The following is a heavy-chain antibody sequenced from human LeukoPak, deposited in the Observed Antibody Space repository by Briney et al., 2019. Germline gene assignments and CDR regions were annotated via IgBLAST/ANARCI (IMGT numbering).Heavy chain of an antibody. J-gene: IGHJ5*02. V-gene: IGHV3-7*01. CDR1: GFTFSSYW. CDR3: ASSHCSSTSCRNWFDP. CDR2: IKQDGSEK. D-gene: IGHD2-2*01. Sequence: GGSLRLSCAASGFTFSSYWMSWVRQAPGKGLEWVANIKQDGSEKYYVDSVKGRFTISRDNAKNSLYLQMNSLRAEDTAVYYCASSHCSSTSCRNWFDPWGQGTLVTVSS.